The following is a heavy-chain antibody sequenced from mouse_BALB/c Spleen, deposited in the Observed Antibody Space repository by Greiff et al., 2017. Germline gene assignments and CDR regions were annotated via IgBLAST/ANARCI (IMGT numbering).Heavy chain of an antibody. D-gene: IGHD2-4*01. CDR3: ADDYDENFDY. J-gene: IGHJ2*01. Sequence: EVQLQQSGAELVKPGASVKLSCTASGFNIKDTYMHWVKQRPEQGLEWIGRIDPANGNTKYDPKFQGKATITADTSSNTAYLQLSSLTSEDTAVYYCADDYDENFDYWGQGTTLTVAS. CDR1: GFNIKDTY. CDR2: IDPANGNT. V-gene: IGHV14-3*02.